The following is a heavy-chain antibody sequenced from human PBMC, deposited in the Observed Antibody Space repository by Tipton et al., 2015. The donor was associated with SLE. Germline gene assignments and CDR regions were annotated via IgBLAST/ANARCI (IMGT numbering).Heavy chain of an antibody. CDR3: AREVLNPVTTVHYYFDL. CDR2: IYYTGTTT. V-gene: IGHV4-39*07. D-gene: IGHD4-11*01. CDR1: GGSVSSSSKY. Sequence: TLSLTCTVSGGSVSSSSKYWAWIRQPPGKGLEWIGSIYYTGTTTSYNSFLKSRVTMSVDTSKNQFSLRLTSVIAADTAVYYCAREVLNPVTTVHYYFDLWGRGTLVTVSS. J-gene: IGHJ2*01.